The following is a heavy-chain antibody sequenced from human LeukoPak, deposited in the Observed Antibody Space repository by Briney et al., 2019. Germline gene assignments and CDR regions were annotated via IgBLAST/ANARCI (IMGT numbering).Heavy chain of an antibody. CDR2: TTHSGST. V-gene: IGHV4-34*01. Sequence: KTSECLSLTCAVYIESFSGYYWTWIRQPPGKGLEWIGETTHSGSTNYNPSLKSRVTISVDTSKNQFSLKLSSLIAADTAVYYCARARGDLSLDYWGRGTPVTVSS. CDR1: IESFSGYY. D-gene: IGHD2-21*02. CDR3: ARARGDLSLDY. J-gene: IGHJ4*02.